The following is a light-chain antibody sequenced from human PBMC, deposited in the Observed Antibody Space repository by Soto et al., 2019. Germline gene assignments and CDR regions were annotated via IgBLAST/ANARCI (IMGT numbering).Light chain of an antibody. CDR2: DAS. Sequence: EIVLTQSPGTLSLSPGERATLSCRASQSVSSSYLAWYQQKPGQAPRLLIYDASRRSTGIPDRFSGSGSGTDLTLTISRLEPEDFAVYYCQQYDTSPMYTFGQGTKLEIK. V-gene: IGKV3-20*01. CDR1: QSVSSSY. CDR3: QQYDTSPMYT. J-gene: IGKJ2*01.